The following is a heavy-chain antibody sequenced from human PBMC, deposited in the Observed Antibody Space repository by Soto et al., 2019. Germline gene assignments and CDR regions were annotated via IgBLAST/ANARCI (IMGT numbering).Heavy chain of an antibody. V-gene: IGHV4-59*01. CDR3: ARVNDFWTGYYSTNWFDP. CDR1: GGSISSYY. CDR2: IYYSGST. Sequence: SETLSLTCTVSGGSISSYYWSWIRQPPGKGLEWIGYIYYSGSTNYNPSLKSRVTISVDTSKNQFSLKLSSVTAADTAVYYCARVNDFWTGYYSTNWFDPWGQGTLVTVSS. D-gene: IGHD3-3*01. J-gene: IGHJ5*02.